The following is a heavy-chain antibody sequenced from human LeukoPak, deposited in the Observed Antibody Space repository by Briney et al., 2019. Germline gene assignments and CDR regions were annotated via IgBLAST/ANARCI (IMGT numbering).Heavy chain of an antibody. CDR2: ISGSGTST. CDR1: RFTFSSYS. V-gene: IGHV3-23*01. J-gene: IGHJ4*02. Sequence: PGGSLRLSCAASRFTFSSYSKSWVPQAPGKGLEWVSPISGSGTSTYYADSVKGRFTISRDSSKNTLYLQMNSLRAEDTAVYYCSIPAPDSSSWLIDSWGQGTLVTVSS. CDR3: SIPAPDSSSWLIDS. D-gene: IGHD6-13*01.